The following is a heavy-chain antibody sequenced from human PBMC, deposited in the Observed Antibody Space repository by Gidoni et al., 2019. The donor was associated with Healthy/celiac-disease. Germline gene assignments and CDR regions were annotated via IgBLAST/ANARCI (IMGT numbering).Heavy chain of an antibody. CDR1: GGSFSGYY. J-gene: IGHJ4*02. Sequence: QVQLQQWGAGLLKPSETLSLTCAVYGGSFSGYYRSWIRQPPGKGLEWIGEINHSGSTNYNPSLKSRVTISVDTSKNQFSLKLSSVTAADTAVYYCARRRSTSCYWGSCSGNPLDYWGQGTLVTVSS. CDR3: ARRRSTSCYWGSCSGNPLDY. CDR2: INHSGST. D-gene: IGHD2-2*01. V-gene: IGHV4-34*01.